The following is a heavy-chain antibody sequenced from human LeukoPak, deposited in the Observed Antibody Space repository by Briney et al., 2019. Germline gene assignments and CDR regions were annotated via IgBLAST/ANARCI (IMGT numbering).Heavy chain of an antibody. CDR3: ARVRYYGSGSYYTFDY. J-gene: IGHJ4*02. D-gene: IGHD3-10*01. V-gene: IGHV4-34*01. Sequence: SETLSLTCAVYGGSFKGYYWSWIRQPPGKGLEWIGEINHSGSTNYNPSLKSRVTISVDRSKNQFSLKLSSVTAADTAVYYCARVRYYGSGSYYTFDYWGQGTLVTVSS. CDR2: INHSGST. CDR1: GGSFKGYY.